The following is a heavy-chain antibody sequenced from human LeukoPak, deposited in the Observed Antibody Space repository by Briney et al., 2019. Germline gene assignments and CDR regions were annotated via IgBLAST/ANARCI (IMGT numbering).Heavy chain of an antibody. CDR3: APRIAAAGTLDY. CDR2: FDPEDGET. Sequence: ASVKVSCKVSGYTLTELSMHWVRQAPGKGLEWMGGFDPEDGETIYAQKFQGRVTMTEDTSTDTAYMELSSLRSEDTAVYYCAPRIAAAGTLDYWGQGTLVTVSS. CDR1: GYTLTELS. J-gene: IGHJ4*02. D-gene: IGHD6-13*01. V-gene: IGHV1-24*01.